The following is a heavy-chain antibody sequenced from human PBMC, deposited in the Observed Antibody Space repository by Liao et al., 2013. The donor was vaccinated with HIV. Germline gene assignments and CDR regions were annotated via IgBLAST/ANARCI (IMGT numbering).Heavy chain of an antibody. Sequence: QVQLQESGPGLVKPSETLSLTCTVSGGSISSYYWNWIRQPAGKGLEWIGLIYTSGSTNYNPSLKSRVTMSVDTSKNQFSLKLTSVTAADTAVYYCARGRLYCSGGSCYRYFDYWGQGTLVTVSS. CDR2: IYTSGST. V-gene: IGHV4-4*07. J-gene: IGHJ4*02. CDR3: ARGRLYCSGGSCYRYFDY. CDR1: GGSISSYY. D-gene: IGHD2-15*01.